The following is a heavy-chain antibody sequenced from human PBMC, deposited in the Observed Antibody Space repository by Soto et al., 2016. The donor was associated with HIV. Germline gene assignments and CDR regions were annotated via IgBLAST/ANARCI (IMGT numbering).Heavy chain of an antibody. D-gene: IGHD6-13*01. CDR1: GYTFTAYY. CDR2: MNPNSGNT. V-gene: IGHV1-8*03. J-gene: IGHJ6*03. Sequence: QVQLVQSGAEVKNPGASVKVSCKASGYTFTAYYMHWVRQATGQGLEWMGWMNPNSGNTGYAQKFQGRVTITRNTSISTAYMELSSLRSEDTAVYYCARECGSSCLGSYMDVWGKGTTVTVSS. CDR3: ARECGSSCLGSYMDV.